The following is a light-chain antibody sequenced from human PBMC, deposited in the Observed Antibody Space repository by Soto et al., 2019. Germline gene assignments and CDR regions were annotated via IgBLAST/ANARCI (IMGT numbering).Light chain of an antibody. CDR3: QQYNFFPRT. CDR2: DAS. V-gene: IGKV1-5*01. J-gene: IGKJ1*01. CDR1: QTISNW. Sequence: IQMTQSPSTLSAYVGDRVTITCRASQTISNWLAWYQQKPGKAPKLLIYDASSLQSGVPSRFSGRGSGTEFTLTISSLQPDDFATYYCQQYNFFPRTFGQGTKVDIK.